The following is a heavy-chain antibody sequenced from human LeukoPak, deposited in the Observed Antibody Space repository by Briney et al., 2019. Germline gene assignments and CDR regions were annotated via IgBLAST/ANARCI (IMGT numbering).Heavy chain of an antibody. CDR3: ARAANGLWFGEPFNAFDI. D-gene: IGHD3-10*01. Sequence: PGGSLRLSCAASGFTFSSYWMSWVRQAPGKGLEWVANIKQDGSEKYYVDSVKGRFTISRDNAKNSLYLQMNSLRAEDTAVYYCARAANGLWFGEPFNAFDIWGQGTMVTVSS. CDR2: IKQDGSEK. V-gene: IGHV3-7*01. CDR1: GFTFSSYW. J-gene: IGHJ3*02.